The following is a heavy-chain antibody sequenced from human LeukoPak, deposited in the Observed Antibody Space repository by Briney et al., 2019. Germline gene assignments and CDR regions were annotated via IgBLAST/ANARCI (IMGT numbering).Heavy chain of an antibody. CDR3: ARDRYMDV. CDR1: GGSISTYY. CDR2: IYYNGAT. Sequence: PSETLSLTCTVSGGSISTYYWTWIPQPPGKGLEWIGHIYYNGATNYDPSLKSRVIISLDTSKNQFSLKLTSVTAADTAVYFCARDRYMDVWGKGTTVTVSS. V-gene: IGHV4-59*01. J-gene: IGHJ6*03.